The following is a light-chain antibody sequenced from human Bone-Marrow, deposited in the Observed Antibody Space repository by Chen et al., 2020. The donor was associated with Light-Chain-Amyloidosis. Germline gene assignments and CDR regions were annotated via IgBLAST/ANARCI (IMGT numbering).Light chain of an antibody. V-gene: IGLV4-69*02. CDR3: QTWGSGSNWV. Sequence: QPVLTQSPSASASLGASVKPTCTLSSAHSTYAVAWHQQQPERGPRFLMKLNSDGSHSKGAGIPDRFSGSSSGAERYLTVSGLQSEDEGDYYCQTWGSGSNWVFGGGTKLTVL. CDR2: LNSDGSH. CDR1: SAHSTYA. J-gene: IGLJ3*02.